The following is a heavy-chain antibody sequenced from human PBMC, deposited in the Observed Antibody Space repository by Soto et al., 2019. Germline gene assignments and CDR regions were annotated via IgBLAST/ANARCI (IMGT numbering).Heavy chain of an antibody. D-gene: IGHD1-26*01. J-gene: IGHJ2*01. CDR3: ARDSQKVGTTRLYFGL. V-gene: IGHV4-4*07. CDR1: GDSISSYY. CDR2: IYSSGST. Sequence: SETLSLTCTVSGDSISSYYWSWIRQPAGKGLEWIGRIYSSGSTNYNPSLKSRVSMSVDTSKNQFSLKLSSVTAADTAVYYCARDSQKVGTTRLYFGLWGRGTLVTAPQ.